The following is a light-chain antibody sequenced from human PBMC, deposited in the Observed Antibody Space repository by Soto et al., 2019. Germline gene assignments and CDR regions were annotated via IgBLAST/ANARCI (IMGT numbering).Light chain of an antibody. CDR2: GAS. V-gene: IGKV3-15*01. Sequence: EIVMTQSPATLSVSPGERATLSCRASQRVSRNLAWYQQKPGQAPRLLIYGASTRATGIPARFSDSGSETEFTLTISSLQSEDFAVYYCQQYNNWPPYTFGQGTKLEIK. J-gene: IGKJ2*01. CDR3: QQYNNWPPYT. CDR1: QRVSRN.